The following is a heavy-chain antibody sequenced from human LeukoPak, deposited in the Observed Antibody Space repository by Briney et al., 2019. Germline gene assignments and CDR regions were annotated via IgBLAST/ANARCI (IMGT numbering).Heavy chain of an antibody. D-gene: IGHD1-26*01. J-gene: IGHJ4*02. V-gene: IGHV3-23*01. CDR2: ISGSGGST. CDR3: AKVGRWELLREVDY. CDR1: GFTFSSYA. Sequence: PGGSLRLSCAASGFTFSSYAMSWVRQAPGKGLEWVSAISGSGGSTYYADSVKGRFTISRDNSKNTLYLQMNSLRAEDTAVYYCAKVGRWELLREVDYWGQGTLVTVSS.